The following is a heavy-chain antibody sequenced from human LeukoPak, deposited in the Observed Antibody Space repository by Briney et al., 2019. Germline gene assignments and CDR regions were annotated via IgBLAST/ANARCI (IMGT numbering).Heavy chain of an antibody. D-gene: IGHD1-7*01. V-gene: IGHV3-7*01. CDR3: ARVRITGTYYDY. Sequence: GGSLRLSCAASGFTSSSYWMSWVRQAPGKGLEWVANIKQDGSEKYYVDSVKGRFTVSRDNAKNSLYLQMYSLRAEDTAVYYCARVRITGTYYDYWGQGTLVTVSS. J-gene: IGHJ4*02. CDR1: GFTSSSYW. CDR2: IKQDGSEK.